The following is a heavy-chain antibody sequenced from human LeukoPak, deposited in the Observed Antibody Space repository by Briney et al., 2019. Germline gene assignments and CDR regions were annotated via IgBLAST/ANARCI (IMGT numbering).Heavy chain of an antibody. J-gene: IGHJ3*01. D-gene: IGHD2-21*01. CDR1: GGSFSGYY. CDR3: ARHRGVFDL. Sequence: SETLSLTCAVYGGSFSGYYWSWIRQPPGKGLEWIGEINHSGSTNYNPSLKSRVTISVDTSKKYFSLKLSSVTAADTAAYYCARHRGVFDLWGQGTMVTVSS. V-gene: IGHV4-34*01. CDR2: INHSGST.